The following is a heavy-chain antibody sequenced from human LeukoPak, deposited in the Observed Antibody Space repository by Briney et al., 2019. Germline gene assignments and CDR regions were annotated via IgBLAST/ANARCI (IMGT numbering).Heavy chain of an antibody. CDR1: GGSISSSSYY. D-gene: IGHD5-18*01. V-gene: IGHV4-39*01. J-gene: IGHJ3*02. CDR2: MYYSGST. CDR3: ARPGNVDTAIDDAFDI. Sequence: SATLSLTCTVSGGSISSSSYYWGWIRQPPGKGLEWIGSMYYSGSTYYNPSLKSRVTISVDTSKNQFSLKLSSVTAADTAVYYCARPGNVDTAIDDAFDIWGQGTMVTVSS.